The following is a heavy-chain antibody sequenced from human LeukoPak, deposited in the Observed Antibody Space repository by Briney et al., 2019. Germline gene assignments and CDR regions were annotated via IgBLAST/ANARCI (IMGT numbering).Heavy chain of an antibody. CDR1: GFTFSSYW. J-gene: IGHJ4*02. CDR2: ISSSSSYI. CDR3: ARGPTGHEDY. V-gene: IGHV3-21*01. D-gene: IGHD1-1*01. Sequence: GGSLRLSCAASGFTFSSYWMSWVRQAPGKGLEWVSSISSSSSYIYYADSVKGRFTISRDNAKNSLYLQMNSLRAEDTAVYYCARGPTGHEDYWGQGTLVTVSS.